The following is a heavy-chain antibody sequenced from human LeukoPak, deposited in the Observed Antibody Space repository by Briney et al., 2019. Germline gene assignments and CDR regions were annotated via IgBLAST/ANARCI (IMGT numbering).Heavy chain of an antibody. CDR1: GYSFTNYW. CDR2: IYPGDSDT. J-gene: IGHJ4*02. CDR3: ARYVYYGSEFFDY. V-gene: IGHV5-51*01. D-gene: IGHD3-10*01. Sequence: GESLKISCKGSGYSFTNYWIGWVRQMPGKGLEWMGIIYPGDSDTRYSPSFQGQVTISADKSISTAYLQWGSLKASDTAMYYCARYVYYGSEFFDYWGQGTLVTVSS.